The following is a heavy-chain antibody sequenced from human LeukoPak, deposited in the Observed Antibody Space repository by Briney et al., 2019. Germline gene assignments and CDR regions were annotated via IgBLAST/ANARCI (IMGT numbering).Heavy chain of an antibody. CDR3: AREIGGYSYFDQ. CDR2: ISSSSSYI. J-gene: IGHJ4*02. Sequence: PGGSLRLSCAASGFTFSSYSMNWVRQAPGKGLEWVSSISSSSSYIYYADSVKGRFTISRDNAKNSLYLQMDSLRAEDTAVYYCAREIGGYSYFDQWGQGTLVTVSS. D-gene: IGHD1-26*01. V-gene: IGHV3-21*01. CDR1: GFTFSSYS.